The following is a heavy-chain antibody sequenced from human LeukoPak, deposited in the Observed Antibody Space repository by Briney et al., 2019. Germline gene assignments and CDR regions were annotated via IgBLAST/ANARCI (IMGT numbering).Heavy chain of an antibody. Sequence: GGSLRLSCTPSGLSFGDYGMSWVRQAPGKGLEWVSFIQSKTYSEGTMYAASVRGRFTISRDDSRSTAYLQMNSLKTEDTAVYYCTASDHLYCSSSSCHFDYWGRGTLVTVAS. J-gene: IGHJ4*02. CDR1: GLSFGDYG. V-gene: IGHV3-49*04. D-gene: IGHD2-2*01. CDR3: TASDHLYCSSSSCHFDY. CDR2: IQSKTYSEGT.